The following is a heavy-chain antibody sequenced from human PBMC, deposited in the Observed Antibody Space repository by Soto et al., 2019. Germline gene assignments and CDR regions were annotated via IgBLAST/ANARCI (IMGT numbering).Heavy chain of an antibody. D-gene: IGHD1-26*01. CDR1: GGTSNNFA. V-gene: IGHV1-69*13. Sequence: ASVKVSCKASGGTSNNFAFNWLRQAPGQGLEWMGGIIPIFGTANYAQKFQGRVTFSADASTSTAYMEVSSLRSEDTAVYYCAKSGSYALRAVNWFDPWGQGTLVTVSS. J-gene: IGHJ5*02. CDR3: AKSGSYALRAVNWFDP. CDR2: IIPIFGTA.